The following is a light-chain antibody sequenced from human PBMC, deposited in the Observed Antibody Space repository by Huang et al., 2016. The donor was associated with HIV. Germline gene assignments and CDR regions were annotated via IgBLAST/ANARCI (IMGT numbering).Light chain of an antibody. V-gene: IGKV3-11*01. CDR3: QQRSAWPLT. J-gene: IGKJ4*01. CDR1: QSVRSY. Sequence: EIVSTQSPATLSLSPGERATLSCRASQSVRSYLAWYQQKPGQAPRLLIYDASNRATGIPARFSGSGSGTDFTLTISNLQSEDFAVYYCQQRSAWPLTFGGGTKVEI. CDR2: DAS.